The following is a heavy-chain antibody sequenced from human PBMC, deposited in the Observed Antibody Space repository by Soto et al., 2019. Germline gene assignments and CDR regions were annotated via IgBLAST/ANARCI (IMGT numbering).Heavy chain of an antibody. Sequence: ASVKVCCEASGYTFTSYAMRWVRQAPGQRREWMGGINAGNGNRKYSQKCQGRVSITRVTSASTAYMELSSLRSEDTAVYYCARVSGYYLPDYCGQGTRVSVSS. CDR2: INAGNGNR. CDR3: ARVSGYYLPDY. J-gene: IGHJ4*02. CDR1: GYTFTSYA. D-gene: IGHD5-12*01. V-gene: IGHV1-3*01.